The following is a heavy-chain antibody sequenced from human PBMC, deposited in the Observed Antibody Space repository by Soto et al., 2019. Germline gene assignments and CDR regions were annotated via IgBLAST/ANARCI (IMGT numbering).Heavy chain of an antibody. Sequence: QVQLVQSGAEVKKPGASVKVSCKTSGYPITSYGINWVRQAPGQGPEWMGWISAYNGKTSYTQKFQGRVTMTTDTSTSTAYMQLRSLRSDDTAVYYCARDRLIALTGLLHYWGQGTLVTVSS. CDR1: GYPITSYG. V-gene: IGHV1-18*01. CDR3: ARDRLIALTGLLHY. CDR2: ISAYNGKT. D-gene: IGHD3-9*01. J-gene: IGHJ4*02.